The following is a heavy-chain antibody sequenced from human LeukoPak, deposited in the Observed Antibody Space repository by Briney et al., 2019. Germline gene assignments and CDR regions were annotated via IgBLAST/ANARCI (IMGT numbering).Heavy chain of an antibody. V-gene: IGHV3-30*04. J-gene: IGHJ4*02. CDR1: GFTFSSYA. CDR3: ARDKPPYSGSYYDSLDY. D-gene: IGHD1-26*01. Sequence: GGSLRLSCAASGFTFSSYAMHWVRQAPGKGLEWVAVISYDGSNKYYADSVKGRLTISRDNSKNTLYLQMNSLRAEDTAVYYCARDKPPYSGSYYDSLDYWGQGTLVTVSS. CDR2: ISYDGSNK.